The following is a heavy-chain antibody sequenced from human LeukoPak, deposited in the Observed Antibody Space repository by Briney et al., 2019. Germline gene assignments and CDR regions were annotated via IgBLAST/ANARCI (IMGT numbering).Heavy chain of an antibody. V-gene: IGHV3-23*01. CDR1: GFTFSSSS. J-gene: IGHJ4*02. CDR3: AKLTTS. CDR2: ITDAVGST. D-gene: IGHD4-11*01. Sequence: PGGSLRLSCAASGFTFSSSSISWVRQAPGKGLEWVSAITDAVGSTHYADSVKGRFTISRDNSNNTLYLQMNSLRAEDTAVYYCAKLTTSWGQGTLVTVSS.